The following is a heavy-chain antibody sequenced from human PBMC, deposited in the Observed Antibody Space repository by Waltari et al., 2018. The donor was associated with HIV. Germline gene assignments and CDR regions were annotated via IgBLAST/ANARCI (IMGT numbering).Heavy chain of an antibody. CDR1: GYTFTNCY. CDR3: ARDKAVGIITSVFNM. Sequence: QVQLVQSGAEVKKPGASVKVSCKASGYTFTNCYIHWVRQAPGQGIEWMERINPSGGSTSHAQKFQGRVTMTRDTSTSTVYMELSSLRSEDTAVYYCARDKAVGIITSVFNMWGQGTMVIVSS. V-gene: IGHV1-46*01. J-gene: IGHJ3*02. D-gene: IGHD3-3*01. CDR2: INPSGGST.